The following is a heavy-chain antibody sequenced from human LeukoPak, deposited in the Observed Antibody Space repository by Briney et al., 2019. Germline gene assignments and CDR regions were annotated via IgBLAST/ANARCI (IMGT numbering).Heavy chain of an antibody. Sequence: SETLSLTCTVSGGSISTSNYYWGWIRQPPGKGLEWIGNIFYSGSTYYSPSVKSRVTISLDTSRNQFSLKLSSVTAADTAVYYCARFSSSTSTPFGPWGQGTLVTVSS. V-gene: IGHV4-39*07. J-gene: IGHJ5*02. CDR1: GGSISTSNYY. D-gene: IGHD2-2*01. CDR2: IFYSGST. CDR3: ARFSSSTSTPFGP.